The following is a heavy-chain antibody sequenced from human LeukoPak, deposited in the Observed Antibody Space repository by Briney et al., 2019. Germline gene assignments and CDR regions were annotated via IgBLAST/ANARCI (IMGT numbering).Heavy chain of an antibody. D-gene: IGHD2-2*01. CDR2: ISGSGGST. J-gene: IGHJ4*02. CDR3: AKATPTYCSSTSCPFY. V-gene: IGHV3-23*01. CDR1: GFTFSSYA. Sequence: GGSLRLSCAASGFTFSSYAMSWVRQAPGKGLEWVSAISGSGGSTYYADSVKGRFTISRDNSKNTLYLQMNSLRAEDTAVYYCAKATPTYCSSTSCPFYWGQGTLVTVSS.